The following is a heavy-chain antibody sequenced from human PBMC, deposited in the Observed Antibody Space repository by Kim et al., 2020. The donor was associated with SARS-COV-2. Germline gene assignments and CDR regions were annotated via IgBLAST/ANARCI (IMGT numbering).Heavy chain of an antibody. Sequence: GGSLRLSCAASGFTFSSYAMSWVRQAPGKGLEWVSAIGGSGDDTYYADSVKGRFTISRDNSKNSLYLQMNSLGAGDAAIYYCAKGGSDSWYPWDFWGQG. J-gene: IGHJ4*02. V-gene: IGHV3-23*01. CDR1: GFTFSSYA. CDR3: AKGGSDSWYPWDF. CDR2: IGGSGDDT. D-gene: IGHD6-13*01.